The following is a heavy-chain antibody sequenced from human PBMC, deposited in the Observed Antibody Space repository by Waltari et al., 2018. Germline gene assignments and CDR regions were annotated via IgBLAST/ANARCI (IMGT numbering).Heavy chain of an antibody. CDR3: SKIISVTGSTS. CDR2: IIVKLAAA. CDR1: GGTFPNLV. Sequence: VHLEQSGAVLKKPGSSVRVSCKASGGTFPNLVITWVRQAPGQGLEWMEGIIVKLAAANYAQKFQGRLSITADESTSTVYMDLSGLQSDDTAVYYCSKIISVTGSTSWGLGTLVTVSS. J-gene: IGHJ4*02. V-gene: IGHV1-69*01. D-gene: IGHD1-1*01.